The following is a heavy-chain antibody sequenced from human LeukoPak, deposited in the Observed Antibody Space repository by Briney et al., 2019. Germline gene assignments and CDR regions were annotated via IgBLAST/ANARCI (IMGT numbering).Heavy chain of an antibody. CDR2: INSDGRSI. J-gene: IGHJ6*02. V-gene: IGHV3-74*01. Sequence: GGSLRLSCAAPGFTFSSYWMHWVRQAPGKGLVWVSRINSDGRSISYADSVKGRFTISRDNAKNTLYLQMNSLRAEDTAVYYCAKVGGRNAESYYYGMNVWGQGTTVTVSS. D-gene: IGHD3-10*01. CDR1: GFTFSSYW. CDR3: AKVGGRNAESYYYGMNV.